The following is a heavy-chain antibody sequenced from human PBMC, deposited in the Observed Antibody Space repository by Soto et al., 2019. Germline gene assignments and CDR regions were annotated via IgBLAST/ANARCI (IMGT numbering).Heavy chain of an antibody. D-gene: IGHD3-22*01. CDR1: GGSISSYY. CDR3: ARGPPNSI. CDR2: IYHSGSP. V-gene: IGHV4-59*12. Sequence: SETLSLTSTVSGGSISSYYWSWIRQPPGKGLEWIGYIYHSGSPYYNPSLKSRVTISVDRSKNQFSLKLSSVTAADTAVYYCARGPPNSIWCQGTLVTVS. J-gene: IGHJ4*02.